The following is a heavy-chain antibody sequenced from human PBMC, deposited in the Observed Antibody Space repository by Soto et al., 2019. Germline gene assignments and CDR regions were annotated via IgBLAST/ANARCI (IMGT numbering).Heavy chain of an antibody. J-gene: IGHJ4*02. CDR3: ARDRASGSFDY. CDR1: GYNFNSHS. CDR2: INPHTGNP. V-gene: IGHV7-4-1*01. D-gene: IGHD1-26*01. Sequence: ASVKVSCKGSGYNFNSHSINWLRQAPGQGLEWMGWINPHTGNPTYEQGFTGRFVFSVDTSVSTVYLQIFSLKADDSAVYYCARDRASGSFDYWGQGTLVTVSS.